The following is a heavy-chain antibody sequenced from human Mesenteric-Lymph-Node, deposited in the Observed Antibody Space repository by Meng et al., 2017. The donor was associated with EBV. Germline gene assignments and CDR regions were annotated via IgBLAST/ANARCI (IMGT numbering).Heavy chain of an antibody. CDR2: FDFEDGET. D-gene: IGHD3-9*01. J-gene: IGHJ5*02. CDR1: GHNLTEIS. V-gene: IGHV1-24*01. CDR3: ARYFDGWNGDRFDP. Sequence: VQLVQSGAEGKKPGASVKVSCKVSGHNLTEISMHWVRQAPGKGLEWMGGFDFEDGETIYAQKFQGRVTMTEDISTDTAYMELSSLRSEDTAIYYCARYFDGWNGDRFDPWGQGTLVTVSS.